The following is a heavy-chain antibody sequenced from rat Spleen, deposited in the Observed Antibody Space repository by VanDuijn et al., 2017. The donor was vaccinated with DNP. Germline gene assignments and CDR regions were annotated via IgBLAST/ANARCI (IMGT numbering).Heavy chain of an antibody. CDR2: ISPSGGST. J-gene: IGHJ1*01. V-gene: IGHV5-25*01. CDR1: GFSLSDFY. Sequence: EVQLVESGGGLVQPGRSLKLSCTASGFSLSDFYMAWVRQAPTKGLEWVASISPSGGSTYYRDSVKGRFTISRDNAKSTLYLQMDSLRSEDTATYYCATLPGELDWYFDFWGPGTMVTVSS. CDR3: ATLPGELDWYFDF. D-gene: IGHD1-4*01.